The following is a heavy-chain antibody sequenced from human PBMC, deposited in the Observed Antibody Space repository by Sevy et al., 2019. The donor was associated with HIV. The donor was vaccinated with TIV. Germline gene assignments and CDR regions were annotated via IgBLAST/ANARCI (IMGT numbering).Heavy chain of an antibody. J-gene: IGHJ3*02. CDR2: IYPGDSDT. CDR1: GYSFTSYW. Sequence: GESLKISCKGSGYSFTSYWIGWVRQMPGKGLEWMGIIYPGDSDTRDSPSFQGQVTISAAKSISTSYLQWSSLKASDTAMYYCASYGIAVASDAFDIWGQGTMVTVSS. V-gene: IGHV5-51*01. D-gene: IGHD6-19*01. CDR3: ASYGIAVASDAFDI.